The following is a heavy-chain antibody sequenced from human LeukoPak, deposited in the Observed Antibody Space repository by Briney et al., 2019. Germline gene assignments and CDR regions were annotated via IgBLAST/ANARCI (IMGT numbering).Heavy chain of an antibody. J-gene: IGHJ4*02. V-gene: IGHV1-69*13. CDR3: ARALGDYVWESYRSFDY. CDR2: IIPIFGTA. CDR1: GGTFSSYA. D-gene: IGHD3-16*02. Sequence: SVKVSCKASGGTFSSYAISWVRQAPGQGLEWMGGIIPIFGTANYAQKFQGRVTITADESTSTAYMELSSLRSEDTAVYYCARALGDYVWESYRSFDYWGQGTLVTVSS.